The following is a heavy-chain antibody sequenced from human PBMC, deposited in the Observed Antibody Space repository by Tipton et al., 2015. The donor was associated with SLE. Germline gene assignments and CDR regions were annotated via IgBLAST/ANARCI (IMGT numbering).Heavy chain of an antibody. V-gene: IGHV1-18*01. CDR2: ISAYNGNT. J-gene: IGHJ3*02. CDR1: GYTFISHG. CDR3: ATSFIYSDWGAFHI. D-gene: IGHD4-11*01. Sequence: QLVQSGAEVKKPGASVKVSCKASGYTFISHGISWVRQAPGQGLEWMGWISAYNGNTNYAQNLQGRVTMTTDTSTSTVYMELRSLRSDDTAVYYCATSFIYSDWGAFHIWGQGTMVTVSS.